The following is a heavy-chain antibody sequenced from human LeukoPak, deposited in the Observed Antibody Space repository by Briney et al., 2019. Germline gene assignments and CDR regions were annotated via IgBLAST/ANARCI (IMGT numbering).Heavy chain of an antibody. CDR2: IIPIFGTA. D-gene: IGHD2-2*01. CDR1: GGTFSSYA. Sequence: SVKVSCKASGGTFSSYAISWVRQAPGQGLEWMGGIIPIFGTANYAQKFQGRVAITTDESTSTAYMELSSLRSEDTAVYYCARARVAEDQPFDYWGQGTLVTVSS. CDR3: ARARVAEDQPFDY. V-gene: IGHV1-69*05. J-gene: IGHJ4*02.